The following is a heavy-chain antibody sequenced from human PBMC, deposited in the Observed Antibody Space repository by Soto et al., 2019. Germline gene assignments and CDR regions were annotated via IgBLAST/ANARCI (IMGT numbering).Heavy chain of an antibody. J-gene: IGHJ3*02. CDR1: GGSFSGYY. V-gene: IGHV4-34*01. CDR2: INHSGST. D-gene: IGHD3-22*01. Sequence: PSETLSLTCSVYGGSFSGYYWSWIRQPPGKGLEWIGEINHSGSTNYNPSLKSRVTISVDTSKNQFSLKLSSVTAADTAVYYCASIVVVSDACDIWGQGKMVTVSS. CDR3: ASIVVVSDACDI.